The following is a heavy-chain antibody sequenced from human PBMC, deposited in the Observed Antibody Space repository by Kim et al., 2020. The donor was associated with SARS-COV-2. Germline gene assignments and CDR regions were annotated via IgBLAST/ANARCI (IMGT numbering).Heavy chain of an antibody. J-gene: IGHJ4*02. D-gene: IGHD3-10*01. CDR3: ARGTYYYGSGSYASIDY. V-gene: IGHV1-69*01. Sequence: FQGRVTITADESTSTAYMELSSLRSEDTAVYYCARGTYYYGSGSYASIDYWGQGTLVTVSS.